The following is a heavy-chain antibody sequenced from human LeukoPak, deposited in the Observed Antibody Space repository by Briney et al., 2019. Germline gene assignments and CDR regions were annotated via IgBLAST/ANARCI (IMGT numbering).Heavy chain of an antibody. CDR1: GFTFSNYA. CDR3: AKGYCSGGSCGFDY. D-gene: IGHD2-15*01. J-gene: IGHJ4*02. CDR2: ISAHDGST. Sequence: GGSLRLSCAASGFTFSNYAMNWVRQAPGKGLQWVSAISAHDGSTYYADSVKGRFTISRDNSKNTLYLQMNSLRAEDTAVYHCAKGYCSGGSCGFDYWGQGTLVTVSS. V-gene: IGHV3-23*01.